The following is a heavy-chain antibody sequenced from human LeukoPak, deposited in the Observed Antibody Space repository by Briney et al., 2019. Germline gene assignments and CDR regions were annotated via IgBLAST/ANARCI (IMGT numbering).Heavy chain of an antibody. CDR2: LSTSGAT. D-gene: IGHD5-12*01. CDR1: GGSISSGPYY. CDR3: ARKGGYARDY. Sequence: PSETLSLTCAVSGGSISSGPYYWTWVRQSAGRRLEWIGRLSTSGATDYNPSLRSRVTMSLDMSRGQFSLRLNSVTAADTAVYYCARKGGYARDYWGQGNLVTVSS. V-gene: IGHV4-61*02. J-gene: IGHJ4*02.